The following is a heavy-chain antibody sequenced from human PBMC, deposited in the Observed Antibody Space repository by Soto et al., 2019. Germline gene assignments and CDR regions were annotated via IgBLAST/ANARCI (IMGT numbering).Heavy chain of an antibody. CDR1: GFTFTNYW. V-gene: IGHV5-51*01. CDR2: IYPGDSDT. J-gene: IGHJ4*02. Sequence: GESLKISCKGSGFTFTNYWIAWVRQIPGKGLEWMGIIYPGDSDTSYSPSFQGQVTISADKSINTAYLHWSTLKASDTAMYYCAKHEGYCSSTTCSNFDSWGQGTLVTVSS. D-gene: IGHD2-2*01. CDR3: AKHEGYCSSTTCSNFDS.